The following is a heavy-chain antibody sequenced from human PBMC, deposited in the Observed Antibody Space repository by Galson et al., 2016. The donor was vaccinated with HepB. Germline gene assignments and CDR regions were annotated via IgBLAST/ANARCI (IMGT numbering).Heavy chain of an antibody. Sequence: SLRLSCAASGFTFSSYAMSWVRQAPRKRLESVSVISGSGGRTYSADSVPGRFTLSWDNSKNTLCLQMNSLRAEDTALYYCTKDLGSYYGSGSYRDYYYGMDVWGQGTTVTVSS. J-gene: IGHJ6*02. V-gene: IGHV3-23*01. CDR3: TKDLGSYYGSGSYRDYYYGMDV. D-gene: IGHD3-10*01. CDR1: GFTFSSYA. CDR2: ISGSGGRT.